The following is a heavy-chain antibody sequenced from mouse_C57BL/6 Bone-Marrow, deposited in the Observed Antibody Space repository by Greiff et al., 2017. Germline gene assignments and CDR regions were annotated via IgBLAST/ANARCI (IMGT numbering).Heavy chain of an antibody. J-gene: IGHJ3*01. Sequence: VQLQQSGAELVRPGTSVKVSSKASGYAFTNYLIEWVKQRPGQGLEWIGVINPGSGGTNYNEKFKGKATLTADKSSSTAYMQLSSLTSEDSAVYFCARKGYGRGFAYWGQGTLVTVSA. D-gene: IGHD3-1*01. V-gene: IGHV1-54*01. CDR2: INPGSGGT. CDR1: GYAFTNYL. CDR3: ARKGYGRGFAY.